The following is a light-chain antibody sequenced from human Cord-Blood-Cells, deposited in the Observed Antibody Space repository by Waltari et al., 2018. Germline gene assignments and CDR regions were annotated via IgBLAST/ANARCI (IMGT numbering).Light chain of an antibody. CDR1: QSISSY. CDR2: AAS. V-gene: IGKV1-39*01. Sequence: DIQMTQSPSSLSASVGDSVTITSRASQSISSYLNWYQQKPGKAPKLLFYAASSLQSGVPARFSGSGSGTDFTLTISSLQPEDFATYYCQQSYSTPWTFGQGTKVEIK. J-gene: IGKJ1*01. CDR3: QQSYSTPWT.